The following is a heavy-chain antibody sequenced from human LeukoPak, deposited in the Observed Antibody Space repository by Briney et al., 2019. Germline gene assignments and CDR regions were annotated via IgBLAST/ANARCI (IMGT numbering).Heavy chain of an antibody. CDR1: GGSISSHY. CDR3: ARGEYDFWSGHPLEYYFDY. CDR2: IYYSGST. Sequence: SETLSLTCTVSGGSISSHYWSWIRQPPGKGLEWIGYIYYSGSTNYNPSLKSRVTISVDTSKNQFSLKLSSVTAADTAVYYCARGEYDFWSGHPLEYYFDYWGQGTLVTVSS. J-gene: IGHJ4*02. V-gene: IGHV4-59*11. D-gene: IGHD3-3*01.